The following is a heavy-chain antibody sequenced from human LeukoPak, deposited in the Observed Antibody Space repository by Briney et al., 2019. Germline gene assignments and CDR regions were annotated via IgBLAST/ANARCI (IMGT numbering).Heavy chain of an antibody. J-gene: IGHJ3*02. CDR1: GYTFTSDG. D-gene: IGHD1-26*01. V-gene: IGHV1-18*01. Sequence: RASVKLSCKASGYTFTSDGISWVRQAPGQGLEWMGWISVYNGNTNSTQNLQGRVTMTTDTSTSTAYMELRSLRSDDTAVYYCARNRWEPYHNDAFDIWGQGTMVTVSS. CDR2: ISVYNGNT. CDR3: ARNRWEPYHNDAFDI.